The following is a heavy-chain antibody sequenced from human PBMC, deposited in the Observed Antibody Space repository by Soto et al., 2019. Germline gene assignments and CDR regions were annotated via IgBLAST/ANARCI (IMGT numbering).Heavy chain of an antibody. CDR1: GFTFSDYY. CDR2: ISSSGSTI. Sequence: GSLRLSCAASGFTFSDYYMSWLRQAPGKGLEWVSYISSSGSTIYYADSVKGRFTISRDNAKNSLYLQMNSLRAEDTAVYYCARVQNGYCSSTSCYAYVLTYYYYYYYMDVWGKGTTVTVSS. V-gene: IGHV3-11*01. J-gene: IGHJ6*03. CDR3: ARVQNGYCSSTSCYAYVLTYYYYYYYMDV. D-gene: IGHD2-2*03.